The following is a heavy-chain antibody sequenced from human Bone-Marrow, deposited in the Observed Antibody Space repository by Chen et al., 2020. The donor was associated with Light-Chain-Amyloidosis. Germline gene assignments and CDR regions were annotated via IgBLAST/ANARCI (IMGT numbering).Heavy chain of an antibody. D-gene: IGHD6-13*01. CDR2: ISHSGST. V-gene: IGHV4-34*01. J-gene: IGHJ4*02. CDR3: ARGGRWQLVRGRFDY. Sequence: QVHLQQWGAGLLKPSETLSLTCAVYGGSISDFHWSWIRQPPGKGLEWIGEISHSGSTNYNPSLKSRVTISVDTSKNQFSLKLNSVTAADTAVYYCARGGRWQLVRGRFDYWGQGTLVTVSS. CDR1: GGSISDFH.